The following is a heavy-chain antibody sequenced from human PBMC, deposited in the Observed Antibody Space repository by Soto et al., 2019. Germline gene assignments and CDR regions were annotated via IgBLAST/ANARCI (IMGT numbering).Heavy chain of an antibody. Sequence: SETLSLTCTVSGGSISSGGYYWSWIRQHPGKGLEWIGYIYYSGSTYYNPSLKSRVTISVDTSKNQFSLKLSSVTAADTAVYYCARDEVLESGYYYGMDVWGQGTTVTVSS. CDR1: GGSISSGGYY. V-gene: IGHV4-31*03. CDR3: ARDEVLESGYYYGMDV. D-gene: IGHD7-27*01. J-gene: IGHJ6*02. CDR2: IYYSGST.